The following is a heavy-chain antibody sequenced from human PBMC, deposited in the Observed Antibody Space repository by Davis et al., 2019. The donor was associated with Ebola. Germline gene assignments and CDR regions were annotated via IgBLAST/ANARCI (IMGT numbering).Heavy chain of an antibody. CDR3: ANRDGPDY. J-gene: IGHJ4*02. V-gene: IGHV3-21*01. D-gene: IGHD1-14*01. CDR1: GFTFTSYS. Sequence: LSLTCAASGFTFTSYSMNWVRQAPGKGLEWVSFITSSSSYIYYADSVKGRFTISRDNSKNTLYLQMNSLRAEDTAVYYCANRDGPDYWGQGTLVTVSS. CDR2: ITSSSSYI.